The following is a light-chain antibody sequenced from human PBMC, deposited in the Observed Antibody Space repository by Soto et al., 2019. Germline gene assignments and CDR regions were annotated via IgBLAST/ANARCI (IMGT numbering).Light chain of an antibody. CDR1: SSNIGSNT. CDR3: AVWDASLNGYV. CDR2: SNN. J-gene: IGLJ1*01. Sequence: QSVLTQPPSASGTPGQRVTISCSGSSSNIGSNTVNWYQHLPRAAPKLLIQSNNQRPSGVPDRFSGSQSGTSASLAISGLQSEDEADYYCAVWDASLNGYVFGTGTKVTVL. V-gene: IGLV1-44*01.